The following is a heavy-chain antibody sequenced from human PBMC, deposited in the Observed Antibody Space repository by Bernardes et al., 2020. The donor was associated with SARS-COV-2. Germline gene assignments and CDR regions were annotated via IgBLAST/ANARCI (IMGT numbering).Heavy chain of an antibody. Sequence: GGSLRLSCAASGFTFSDYYMSWIRQAPGKGLEWVSYISSSSSYTNYADSVKGRFTISRDNAKNSLYLQMNSLRAEDTAVYYCARDGIVVVQTDGDPLLYYYGMDVWGQGTTVTVSS. CDR3: ARDGIVVVQTDGDPLLYYYGMDV. D-gene: IGHD2-2*01. V-gene: IGHV3-11*06. CDR1: GFTFSDYY. CDR2: ISSSSSYT. J-gene: IGHJ6*02.